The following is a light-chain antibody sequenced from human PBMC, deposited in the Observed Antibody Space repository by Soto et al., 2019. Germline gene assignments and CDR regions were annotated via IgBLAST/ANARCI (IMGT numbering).Light chain of an antibody. J-gene: IGKJ4*01. Sequence: DIPLTQSPLSLSASVGDRVTITCQASQGVGKFLNWFQQKSGEAPKLLIYDASHLESGVPVRFSGSGSGAAFTLTISSLQPEDFATYYGQQYDSPPPTFGGGTKVDMK. CDR1: QGVGKF. V-gene: IGKV1-33*01. CDR2: DAS. CDR3: QQYDSPPPT.